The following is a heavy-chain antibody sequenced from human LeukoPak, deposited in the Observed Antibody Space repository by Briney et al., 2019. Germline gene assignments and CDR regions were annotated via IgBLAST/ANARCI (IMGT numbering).Heavy chain of an antibody. CDR3: ARTPWYFDSSGYSGVGY. CDR1: GFTFSSYW. Sequence: GGSLRLSCAASGFTFSSYWMSWVRQAPGKGLEWVANIKQDGSEKYYVDSVKGRFTISRDNAKNSLYLQMNSLRAEDTAVYYCARTPWYFDSSGYSGVGYWGQGTLVTVSS. V-gene: IGHV3-7*01. CDR2: IKQDGSEK. D-gene: IGHD3-22*01. J-gene: IGHJ4*02.